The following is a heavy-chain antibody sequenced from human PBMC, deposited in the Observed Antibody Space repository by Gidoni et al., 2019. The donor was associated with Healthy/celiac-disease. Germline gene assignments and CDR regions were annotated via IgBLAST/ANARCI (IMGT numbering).Heavy chain of an antibody. Sequence: QVQLKKWGAGLLKPSETLSLTCAVYGGSFSGYYWSWIRQPPGKGLEWIGEINHSGSTNYNPSLKSRVTISVDTSKNQFSLKLSSVTAADTAVYYCARTGLRFLEWLDAFDIWGQGTMVTVSS. V-gene: IGHV4-34*01. CDR2: INHSGST. J-gene: IGHJ3*02. D-gene: IGHD3-3*01. CDR3: ARTGLRFLEWLDAFDI. CDR1: GGSFSGYY.